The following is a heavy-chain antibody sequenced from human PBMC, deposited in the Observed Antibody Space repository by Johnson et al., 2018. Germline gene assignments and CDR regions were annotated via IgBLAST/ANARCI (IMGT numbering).Heavy chain of an antibody. CDR2: ISVSGGRT. CDR3: ARDGTGWLPEI. D-gene: IGHD6-19*01. CDR1: GFTFSNFG. Sequence: VQLVQSGGGVVQPGRSLRLSCGASGFTFSNFGMHWVRQAPGKGLEWVSAISVSGGRTFYTDSLKGRLTISRDNSRDTVYLQMSSLRVEDTAGYYCARDGTGWLPEIWGQGTMVTVSS. V-gene: IGHV3-23*04. J-gene: IGHJ3*02.